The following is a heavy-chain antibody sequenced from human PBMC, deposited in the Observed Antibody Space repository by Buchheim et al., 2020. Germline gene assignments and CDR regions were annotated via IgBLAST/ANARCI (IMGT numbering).Heavy chain of an antibody. Sequence: QVQLQESGPGLVKPSQTLSLTCPVFGASISSGSYYWSWIRQPAGKGLEWLGRIHTSGSTNYNPSLKRRVTISVATSKNQFSLKLTSVTAADTAVYFCARAIDFWSGYYLDFWGRGTL. V-gene: IGHV4-61*02. D-gene: IGHD3-3*01. J-gene: IGHJ4*02. CDR1: GASISSGSYY. CDR3: ARAIDFWSGYYLDF. CDR2: IHTSGST.